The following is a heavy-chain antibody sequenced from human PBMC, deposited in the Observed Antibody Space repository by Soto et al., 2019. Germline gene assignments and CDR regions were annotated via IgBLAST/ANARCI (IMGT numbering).Heavy chain of an antibody. D-gene: IGHD1-7*01. CDR1: GGTFSSYA. CDR2: IIPIFGTA. Sequence: QVQLVQSGAEVKKPGSSVKVSCKASGGTFSSYAISWVRQAPGQGLEWMGGIIPIFGTANYAQKFQGRVTITADESTSTAYMELSSLRSEETAVYYCARHYVTGTTATYYYYYGMDVWGQGTTVTVSS. V-gene: IGHV1-69*01. CDR3: ARHYVTGTTATYYYYYGMDV. J-gene: IGHJ6*02.